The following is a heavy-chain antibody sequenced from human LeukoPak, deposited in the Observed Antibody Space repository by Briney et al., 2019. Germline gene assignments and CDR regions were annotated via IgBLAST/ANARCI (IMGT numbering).Heavy chain of an antibody. Sequence: ETLSLTCTVSGGSISSYYWRWLPQPAGKGLEWIGRIYTSESTNYNPSLTSRVTMSVVTSKYQFSQKLSSVTAADTAVDYCARGGGSWYYDSSGHDAFDIWGQGTMVTVSS. V-gene: IGHV4-4*07. CDR3: ARGGGSWYYDSSGHDAFDI. CDR2: IYTSEST. CDR1: GGSISSYY. J-gene: IGHJ3*02. D-gene: IGHD3-22*01.